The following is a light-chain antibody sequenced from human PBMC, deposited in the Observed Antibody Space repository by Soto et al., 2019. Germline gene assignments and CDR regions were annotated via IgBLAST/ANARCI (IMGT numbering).Light chain of an antibody. CDR3: CSYAGSSTVV. CDR1: SSDVGSYNL. V-gene: IGLV2-23*02. CDR2: EVS. Sequence: QSVLTQPASVSGSPGQSITISCTGISSDVGSYNLVSWYQHHPGKAPKVMIYEVSKRPSGVSNRFSGSKSGNTASLTISGLQAEDEADYYCCSYAGSSTVVFGGGTKLTVL. J-gene: IGLJ2*01.